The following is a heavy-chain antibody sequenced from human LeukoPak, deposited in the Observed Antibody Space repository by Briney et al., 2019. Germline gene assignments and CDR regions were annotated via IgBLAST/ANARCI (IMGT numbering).Heavy chain of an antibody. CDR1: GGTFSSYA. Sequence: ASVKVSCKASGGTFSSYAISWVRQAPGQGLEWMGIINPSDGSANYAQQFQGRVTMTRDTSTSTVYMDLSSLRSEDTAVYYCATARVGNSGWYRSFLDFWGQGTLVTVSS. CDR2: INPSDGSA. V-gene: IGHV1-46*01. D-gene: IGHD6-19*01. CDR3: ATARVGNSGWYRSFLDF. J-gene: IGHJ1*01.